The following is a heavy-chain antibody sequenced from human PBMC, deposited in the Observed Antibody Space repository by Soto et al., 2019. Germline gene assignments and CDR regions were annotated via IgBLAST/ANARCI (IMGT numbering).Heavy chain of an antibody. J-gene: IGHJ4*02. D-gene: IGHD3-22*01. CDR2: IIPIFGTA. Sequence: QVQLVQSGAEVKKPGSSVKVSCKASGGTFSSYAISWVRQAPGQGLEWMGGIIPIFGTANYAQKFQGRVMITGDESTRTAYMELSSLRSGDTAVYYCAGGGGTYYYDLARVPADYWGQGTLVTVSS. V-gene: IGHV1-69*01. CDR3: AGGGGTYYYDLARVPADY. CDR1: GGTFSSYA.